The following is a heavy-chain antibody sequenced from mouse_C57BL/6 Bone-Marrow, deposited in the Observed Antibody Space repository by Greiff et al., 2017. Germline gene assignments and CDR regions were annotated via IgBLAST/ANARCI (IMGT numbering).Heavy chain of an antibody. CDR3: APYDAWCAY. CDR1: GYTFTSHW. J-gene: IGHJ3*01. Sequence: VQLQQSGPELVRPGASVKISCKAPGYTFTSHWMQLVRQRPGQGLEWIGEIFPGSGSTYSNEQFKVLATLPVDPSSSPASMPLLCLTSAYSAVFICAPYDAWCAYWGQGNLVTVS. D-gene: IGHD2-12*01. CDR2: IFPGSGST. V-gene: IGHV1-56*01.